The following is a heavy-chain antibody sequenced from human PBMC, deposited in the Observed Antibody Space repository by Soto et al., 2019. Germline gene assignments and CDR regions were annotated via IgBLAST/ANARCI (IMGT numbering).Heavy chain of an antibody. CDR2: TNPGDSDT. J-gene: IGHJ5*02. V-gene: IGHV5-51*01. Sequence: GESLKISCKASGYAFSMYWIGWVRQMPGKGLEWMGITNPGDSDTRYSPSFQGQVTISVDKSISTAYLQWSSLKASDTAMYYCASHVSGNWFDPWGQGTLVTVSS. D-gene: IGHD1-26*01. CDR3: ASHVSGNWFDP. CDR1: GYAFSMYW.